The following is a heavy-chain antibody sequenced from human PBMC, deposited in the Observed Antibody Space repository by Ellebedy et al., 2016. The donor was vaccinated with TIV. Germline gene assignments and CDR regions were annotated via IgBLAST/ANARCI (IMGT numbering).Heavy chain of an antibody. CDR2: ITDSGTSS. CDR1: GFTFSNDA. CDR3: VRSRVWFGQLPLDP. Sequence: GESLKISCAASGFTFSNDAFYWVRQAPGKGLEWVGAITDSGTSSYSAASVRGRFTISRDNSKDMLYLQMNSLRPEDTAVYFCVRSRVWFGQLPLDPWGQGTLVTVSS. J-gene: IGHJ5*02. V-gene: IGHV3-30*04. D-gene: IGHD3-10*01.